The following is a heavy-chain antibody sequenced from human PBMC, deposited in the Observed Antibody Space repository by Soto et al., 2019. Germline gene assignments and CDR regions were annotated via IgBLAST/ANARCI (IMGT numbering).Heavy chain of an antibody. CDR1: GFTFSSCA. J-gene: IGHJ6*02. CDR2: IIDSGGST. Sequence: GSLRLSCAASGFTFSSCAMGWVRQAPGKGLEWVSDIIDSGGSTYYADSVKGRFTISRDNSKSTLYLQMNSLRAEDTALYYCAKGRSYYYYYVVDGWAQRTTVTVSS. CDR3: AKGRSYYYYYVVDG. V-gene: IGHV3-23*01.